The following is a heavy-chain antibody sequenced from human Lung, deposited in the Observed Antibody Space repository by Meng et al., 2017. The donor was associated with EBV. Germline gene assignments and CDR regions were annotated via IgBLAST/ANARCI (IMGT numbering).Heavy chain of an antibody. Sequence: QIPLKESGPTLVNPTQTLTPPCPLSGFSLSTRGVGVGWIRQPPGKALEWLALIYWDDDKRYNPSLKSRLTITKDTSKNQVVLAVTNMDPVDTATYYCAHLITARPFDYWGQGTLVTVSS. J-gene: IGHJ4*02. CDR1: GFSLSTRGVG. CDR3: AHLITARPFDY. CDR2: IYWDDDK. D-gene: IGHD6-6*01. V-gene: IGHV2-5*02.